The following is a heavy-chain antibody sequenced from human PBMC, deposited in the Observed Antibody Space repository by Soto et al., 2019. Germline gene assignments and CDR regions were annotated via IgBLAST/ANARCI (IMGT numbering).Heavy chain of an antibody. D-gene: IGHD1-1*01. CDR2: IGTAGDT. CDR1: GFTFSTYD. Sequence: EVQLVESGGGLVQPGGSLRLSCAASGFTFSTYDMYWVRQPTGKGLEWVSSIGTAGDTYYPGAVKGRFTISRENAKSSFYLQMNSLRVGDTAVYYCARDRREPYDYGLGVWGQGTTVTVS. CDR3: ARDRREPYDYGLGV. V-gene: IGHV3-13*04. J-gene: IGHJ6*02.